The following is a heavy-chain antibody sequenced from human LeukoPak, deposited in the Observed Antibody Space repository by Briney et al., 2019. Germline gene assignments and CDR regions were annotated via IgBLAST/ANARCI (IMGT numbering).Heavy chain of an antibody. V-gene: IGHV4-30-2*01. CDR1: GGSISSGGYS. CDR2: IYHSGST. D-gene: IGHD3-22*01. J-gene: IGHJ3*02. Sequence: SQTLSLTCAVSGGSISSGGYSWSWIRQPPGKGLEWIGYIYHSGSTYYNPSLKSRVTISVDRSKNQFSLKLSSVTVADTAVYYCARGWLLRRLDAFDIWGQGTMVTVSS. CDR3: ARGWLLRRLDAFDI.